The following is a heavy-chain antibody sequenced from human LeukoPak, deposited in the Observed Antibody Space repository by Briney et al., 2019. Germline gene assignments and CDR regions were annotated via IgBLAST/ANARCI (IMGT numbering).Heavy chain of an antibody. J-gene: IGHJ6*02. CDR2: IYTSGST. V-gene: IGHV4-4*07. CDR1: GGSISSYY. Sequence: SETLSLTCTVSGGSISSYYWSWIRQPAGKGLEWIGRIYTSGSTNYNPSLKSRVTISVDTSKNQFSLKLSSVTAADTAVYYCAGIAAAPYYYYGMDVWGQGTTVTVSS. CDR3: AGIAAAPYYYYGMDV. D-gene: IGHD6-13*01.